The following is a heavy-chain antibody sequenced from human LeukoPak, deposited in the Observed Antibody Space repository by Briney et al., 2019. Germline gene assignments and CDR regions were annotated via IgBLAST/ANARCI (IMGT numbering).Heavy chain of an antibody. D-gene: IGHD6-13*01. CDR3: ARTSSSLVSY. J-gene: IGHJ4*02. Sequence: AGGSLRLSCAASGFTFNGYAMSWVRQAPGKGLEWVSTISGSGGNTYYADSVKGRFTISRDSSKNTLSLQMNSLRAEDTAVYYCARTSSSLVSYWGQGTLVTVSS. CDR1: GFTFNGYA. CDR2: ISGSGGNT. V-gene: IGHV3-23*01.